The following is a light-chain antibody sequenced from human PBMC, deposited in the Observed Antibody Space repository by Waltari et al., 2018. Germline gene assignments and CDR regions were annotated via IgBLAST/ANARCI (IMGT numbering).Light chain of an antibody. J-gene: IGKJ5*01. CDR1: ESVSSN. Sequence: EIVVTQSPATLSLPPGEGATLPCRTSESVSSNLAWFQQKDGQPPRLVIYDASSRAADTPARFSGGGSGTDYTLTISSLEPEDFATYYCQQRSSWPTTFGQGTRLEI. V-gene: IGKV3-11*01. CDR3: QQRSSWPTT. CDR2: DAS.